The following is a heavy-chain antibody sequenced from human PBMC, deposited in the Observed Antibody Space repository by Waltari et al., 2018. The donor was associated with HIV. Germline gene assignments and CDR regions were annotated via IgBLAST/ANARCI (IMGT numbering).Heavy chain of an antibody. V-gene: IGHV1-69*12. Sequence: QVQLVQSGTEVKKPGSSVRVSCKASGNTFTNYGIAWVRQAPGQGLEGMGVIVPTSKTLTLPRHLEGRVTLSADDSTSTAYLELDSLTPEDTAVYYCATMVFHSSGFFFPPPKLTYIDVWGQGTLVIVSS. CDR1: GNTFTNYG. CDR2: IVPTSKTL. CDR3: ATMVFHSSGFFFPPPKLTYIDV. J-gene: IGHJ4*02. D-gene: IGHD2-8*01.